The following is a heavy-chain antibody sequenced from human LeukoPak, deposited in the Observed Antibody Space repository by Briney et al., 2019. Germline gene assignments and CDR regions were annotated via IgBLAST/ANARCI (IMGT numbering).Heavy chain of an antibody. CDR3: ARPNTRGEYGMDV. CDR2: IISSSRTI. D-gene: IGHD2-21*01. V-gene: IGHV3-48*02. CDR1: GFTLSTYD. Sequence: GGSLRLSCVASGFTLSTYDMHWVRQAPGKGLEWVSYIISSSRTIHYADSVKGRFTISRDNAKNSLYLQMNSLRDEDTAVYYCARPNTRGEYGMDVWGQGTTVTVSS. J-gene: IGHJ6*01.